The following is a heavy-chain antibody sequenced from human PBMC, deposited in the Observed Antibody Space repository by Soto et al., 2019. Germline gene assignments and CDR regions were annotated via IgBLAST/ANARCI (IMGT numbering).Heavy chain of an antibody. D-gene: IGHD3-3*01. J-gene: IGHJ5*02. CDR3: ARHGDFWSGSQGYNWFDP. CDR1: GGSIISSMYY. CDR2: TYYSGSA. Sequence: SETLSLTCTVSGGSIISSMYYWGWIRQPPGKGLEWIGSTYYSGSANYNPSLKSRVTISVDTSKNQFSLKMSYVTAADTAVYYCARHGDFWSGSQGYNWFDPWGQGTLVTVS. V-gene: IGHV4-39*01.